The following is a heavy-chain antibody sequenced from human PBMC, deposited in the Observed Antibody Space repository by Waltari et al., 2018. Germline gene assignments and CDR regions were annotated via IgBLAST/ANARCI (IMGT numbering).Heavy chain of an antibody. V-gene: IGHV4-39*01. D-gene: IGHD2-15*01. CDR2: SYYSGST. CDR1: GGSISSSSYY. J-gene: IGHJ4*02. CDR3: ARHEGYCSGGSCYMISPYYFDY. Sequence: QLQLQESGPGLVKPSETMSLTCTVSGGSISSSSYYWGWIRQPPGKGLGWIGSSYYSGSTYHNPSLKGRVTISVDTSKNQFSLKLSSVTAADTAVYYCARHEGYCSGGSCYMISPYYFDYWGQGTLVTVSS.